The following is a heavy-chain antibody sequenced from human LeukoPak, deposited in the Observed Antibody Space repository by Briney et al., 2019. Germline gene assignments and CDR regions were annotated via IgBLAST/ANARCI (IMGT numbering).Heavy chain of an antibody. CDR3: ARADDDY. Sequence: GGSLRLSCAASGFTFSNHGMHWVRQAPGKGPEWVALIWYDGSNKYYGDSVKGRFTISRDNSKNTVYLQMNSLRAEDTGVYYCARADDDYWGQGTLVTVSS. J-gene: IGHJ4*02. V-gene: IGHV3-33*01. CDR2: IWYDGSNK. CDR1: GFTFSNHG.